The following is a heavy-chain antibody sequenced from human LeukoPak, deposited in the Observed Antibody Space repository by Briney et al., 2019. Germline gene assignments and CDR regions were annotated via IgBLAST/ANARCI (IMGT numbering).Heavy chain of an antibody. CDR3: ARGSSSSNYYYYMDV. CDR2: MNPNSGNT. CDR1: GYTFTSYD. J-gene: IGHJ6*03. Sequence: ASVKVSCKASGYTFTSYDINWVRQATGQGLEWMGWMNPNSGNTGYAQKFQGRVTMTRNTSMSTAYMELSSLRSEDTAVYYCARGSSSSNYYYYMDVWGKGTTVTVSS. D-gene: IGHD6-6*01. V-gene: IGHV1-8*01.